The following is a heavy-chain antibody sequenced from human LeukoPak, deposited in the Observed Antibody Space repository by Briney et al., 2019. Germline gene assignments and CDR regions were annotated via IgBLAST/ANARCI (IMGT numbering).Heavy chain of an antibody. CDR3: ARVVAAAGLFDYYYYYMDV. CDR2: IYYSGST. J-gene: IGHJ6*03. D-gene: IGHD6-13*01. Sequence: PPETLSLTCTVSGGSISSPYYWAWIRQPPGKGLEWIGSIYYSGSTYYNPSLKSRVTISLDTSNNQFSLKLSSVTAADTAVYYCARVVAAAGLFDYYYYYMDVWGKGTTVTVSS. V-gene: IGHV4-39*07. CDR1: GGSISSPYY.